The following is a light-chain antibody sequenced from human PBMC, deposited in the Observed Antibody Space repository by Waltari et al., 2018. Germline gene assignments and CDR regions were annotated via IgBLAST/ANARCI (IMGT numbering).Light chain of an antibody. J-gene: IGKJ2*01. Sequence: DIVLTQSPGTLSLSPGERATLSYRASQSVRNFLAWYQQKPGQTPRLLIYGASSRATGIPDRFSGSGSWTDFILTINRLEPEDFAVYFCQQYSSSVMYTFGQGTKLEI. CDR2: GAS. CDR1: QSVRNF. V-gene: IGKV3-20*01. CDR3: QQYSSSVMYT.